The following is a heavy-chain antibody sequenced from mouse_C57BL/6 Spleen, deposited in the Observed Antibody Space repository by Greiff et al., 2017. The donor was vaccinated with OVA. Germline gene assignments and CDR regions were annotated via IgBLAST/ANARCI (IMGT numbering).Heavy chain of an antibody. V-gene: IGHV1-50*01. CDR2: IDPSDSYT. J-gene: IGHJ2*01. D-gene: IGHD3-3*01. CDR1: GYTFTSYW. CDR3: ARPGLFYYFDD. Sequence: QVHVKQPGAELVKPGASVKLSCKASGYTFTSYWMQWVKQRPGQGLEWIGEIDPSDSYTNYNQKFKGKATLTVDTSSSTAYMQLSSLTSEDSAVYYCARPGLFYYFDDWGQGTTLTVSS.